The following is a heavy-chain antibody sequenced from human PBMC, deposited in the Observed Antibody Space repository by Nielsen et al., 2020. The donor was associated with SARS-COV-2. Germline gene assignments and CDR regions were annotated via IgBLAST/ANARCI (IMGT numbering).Heavy chain of an antibody. Sequence: SETLSLTCAVYGGSFSGYYWSWIRQPPGKGLEWIGEINHSGSTNYNPSLKSRVTISVDKSKNQFSLKLSSVTAADTAVYYCARRYGYSYGYEGFDYWGQGTLVTVSS. CDR2: INHSGST. D-gene: IGHD5-18*01. CDR1: GGSFSGYY. V-gene: IGHV4-34*01. CDR3: ARRYGYSYGYEGFDY. J-gene: IGHJ4*02.